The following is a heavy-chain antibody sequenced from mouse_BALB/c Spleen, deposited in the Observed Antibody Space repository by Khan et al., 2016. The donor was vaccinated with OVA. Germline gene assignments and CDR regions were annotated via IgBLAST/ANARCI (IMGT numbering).Heavy chain of an antibody. J-gene: IGHJ4*01. CDR3: ARGNYYGRSCYAIDY. Sequence: DLVKPGASVKLSCKASGYTFTSYWINWIKQRPGQGLEWIGRIGPGSSNAYYNDMFKDKATLTVDTSSNTAYIQLSSLSSEDSAVYFCARGNYYGRSCYAIDYWGQGTSVTVSA. D-gene: IGHD1-1*01. CDR2: IGPGSSNA. V-gene: IGHV1S41*01. CDR1: GYTFTSYW.